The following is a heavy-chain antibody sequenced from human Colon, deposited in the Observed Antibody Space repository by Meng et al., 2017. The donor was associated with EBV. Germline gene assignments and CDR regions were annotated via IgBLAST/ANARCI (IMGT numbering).Heavy chain of an antibody. CDR3: ASFDHIPRRNYFDY. CDR2: IHHSGSA. CDR1: GGSMSSGNYY. J-gene: IGHJ4*02. V-gene: IGHV4-30-4*01. D-gene: IGHD2-21*01. Sequence: QVQLQESGPGLVEPSQTLSLTCTVSGGSMSSGNYYWSWIRQPPGKGLKWIGYIHHSGSAYYNPSLKSRVSISVDTSKNQFSLNLNSMTAADTAVYYCASFDHIPRRNYFDYWGQGTLVTVSS.